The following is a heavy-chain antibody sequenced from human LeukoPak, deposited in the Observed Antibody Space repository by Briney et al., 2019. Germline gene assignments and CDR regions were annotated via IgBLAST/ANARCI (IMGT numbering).Heavy chain of an antibody. V-gene: IGHV3-30*18. CDR3: AKSSWFGEFFDY. Sequence: PGGSLRLSCAASGFPFSSYGMHWVRQAPGKGLEWVAVISYDGSNIYYADSVKGRFTISRDNSKNTLYLQMNSLRAEDTAVYYCAKSSWFGEFFDYWGQGTLVTVSS. CDR1: GFPFSSYG. J-gene: IGHJ4*02. CDR2: ISYDGSNI. D-gene: IGHD3-10*01.